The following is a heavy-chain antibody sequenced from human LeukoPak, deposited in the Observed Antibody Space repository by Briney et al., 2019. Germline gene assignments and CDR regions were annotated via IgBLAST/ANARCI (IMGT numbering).Heavy chain of an antibody. D-gene: IGHD5-18*01. CDR3: ARTPRDTAMVGVWYFDY. CDR1: GGTFSSYA. V-gene: IGHV1-69*04. Sequence: ASVKVSCKASGGTFSSYAISWVRRAPGQGLEWMGRNIPILGIANYAQKFQGRVTIARDTSASTAYMELSSLRSEDTAVYYCARTPRDTAMVGVWYFDYWGQGTLVTVSS. J-gene: IGHJ4*02. CDR2: NIPILGIA.